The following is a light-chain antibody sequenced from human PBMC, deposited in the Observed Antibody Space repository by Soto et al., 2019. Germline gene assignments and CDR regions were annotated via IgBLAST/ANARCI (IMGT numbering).Light chain of an antibody. J-gene: IGLJ2*01. V-gene: IGLV2-23*02. CDR1: SSDVGSYDL. CDR3: CLCAHSSTLL. Sequence: QSALTQPASVSGSPGQSITISCTGTSSDVGSYDLVSWYQQHPGKVPKLMIYEVYKRPSGVSNRFSASKSGNTASLTISGLQAEDEADYYCCLCAHSSTLLFGGGTKLTVL. CDR2: EVY.